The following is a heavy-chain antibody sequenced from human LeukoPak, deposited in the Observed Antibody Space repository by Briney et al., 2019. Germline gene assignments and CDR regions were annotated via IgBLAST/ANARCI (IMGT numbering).Heavy chain of an antibody. CDR2: IRSKANSYAT. CDR1: GFTFSGSA. CDR3: TSLEMDYYDSSSFDY. V-gene: IGHV3-73*01. D-gene: IGHD3-22*01. J-gene: IGHJ4*02. Sequence: GGSLRLSCAASGFTFSGSAMHWVRQASGKGLEWVGRIRSKANSYATAYAASVKGRFTISRDESKNTAYLQMNSLKTEDTAVYYCTSLEMDYYDSSSFDYWGQGTLVTVSS.